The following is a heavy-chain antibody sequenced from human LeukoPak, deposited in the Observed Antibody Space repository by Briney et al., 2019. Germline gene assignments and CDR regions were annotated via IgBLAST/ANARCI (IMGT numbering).Heavy chain of an antibody. V-gene: IGHV4-4*02. CDR2: IYHSGST. D-gene: IGHD4-23*01. J-gene: IGHJ6*03. CDR1: GGSISSSNW. Sequence: SGTLSLTCAVSGGSISSSNWWSWVRQPPGKGLEWIGEIYHSGSTNYNPSLKSRVTISVDKSKNQFSLKLSSVTAADTAVYYCARVGGGKTYNYYYYMDVWGKGTTVTVSS. CDR3: ARVGGGKTYNYYYYMDV.